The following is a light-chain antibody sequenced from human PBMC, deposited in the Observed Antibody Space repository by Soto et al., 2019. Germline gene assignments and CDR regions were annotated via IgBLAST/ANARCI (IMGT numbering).Light chain of an antibody. CDR1: QSISTR. CDR2: DAS. Sequence: DIQMTQSPSTLSASVGDRVTITCRASQSISTRLAWYQQKPGKAPNLLIYDASTLESGVPSRFSGSGSETEFTLTISRLQPDDFATYFCHSRAFGQGTRLEIK. V-gene: IGKV1-5*01. J-gene: IGKJ5*01. CDR3: HSRA.